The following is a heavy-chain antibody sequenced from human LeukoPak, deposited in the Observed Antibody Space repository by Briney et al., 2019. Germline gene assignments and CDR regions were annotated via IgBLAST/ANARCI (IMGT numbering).Heavy chain of an antibody. Sequence: GASVKDSFLASGYTFTGSSMHWVRQAPGQGLEWMGWINPNSGGTNYAQKFQGRVTMTRYTSISTAYMELSRLRSDDTAVYYCARDGGSGYPDLNWFDHWGQGTLVTVSS. CDR1: GYTFTGSS. CDR3: ARDGGSGYPDLNWFDH. CDR2: INPNSGGT. V-gene: IGHV1-2*02. D-gene: IGHD3-22*01. J-gene: IGHJ5*02.